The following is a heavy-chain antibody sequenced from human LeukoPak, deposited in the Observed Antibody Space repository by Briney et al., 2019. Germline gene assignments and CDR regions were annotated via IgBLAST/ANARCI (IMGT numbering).Heavy chain of an antibody. CDR3: PLELGEGFDY. Sequence: PGGSPRLSCAASGFTFSSNSMNWVRQAPGKGLEWVSYISSSSGTIYYADSVKGRFTISRDNAKNSLYLQMNSLRAEDTAVYYCPLELGEGFDYWGQGTLVTVSS. D-gene: IGHD1-7*01. CDR1: GFTFSSNS. J-gene: IGHJ4*02. CDR2: ISSSSGTI. V-gene: IGHV3-48*01.